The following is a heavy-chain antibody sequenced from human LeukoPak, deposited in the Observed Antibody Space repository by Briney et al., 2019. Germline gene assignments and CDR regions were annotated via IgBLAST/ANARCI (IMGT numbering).Heavy chain of an antibody. J-gene: IGHJ3*02. CDR1: GGTFSSYA. Sequence: SVKVSCKASGGTFSSYAISWVRQAPGQGLEWMGRIIPILGIANYAQKFQGRVTITADKSTSTAYMELSSLRSEDTAVYYCARPAYCSSTSCYDAFDIWGQGTMVTVSS. CDR3: ARPAYCSSTSCYDAFDI. V-gene: IGHV1-69*04. D-gene: IGHD2-2*01. CDR2: IIPILGIA.